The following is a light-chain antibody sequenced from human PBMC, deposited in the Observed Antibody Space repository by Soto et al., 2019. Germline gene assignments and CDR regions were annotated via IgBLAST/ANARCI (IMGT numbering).Light chain of an antibody. CDR3: GTWDSSLSVGSYV. Sequence: QSPLPKPLSVFAAPGQQVTISCSVRSANSGNNYVSWYQQLPGTAPKLLIYDNNKRPSGIPDRFSGSKSGTSATLGITGLQTGDEADYYCGTWDSSLSVGSYVFGTGTKVTVL. V-gene: IGLV1-51*01. CDR2: DNN. J-gene: IGLJ1*01. CDR1: SANSGNNY.